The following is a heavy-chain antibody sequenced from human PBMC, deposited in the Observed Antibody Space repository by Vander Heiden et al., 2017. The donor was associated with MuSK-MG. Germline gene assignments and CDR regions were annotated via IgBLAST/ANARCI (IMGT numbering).Heavy chain of an antibody. J-gene: IGHJ4*02. Sequence: VQLLQSGAEVQKPGSSVMVSCKSSGGSFSSYAIHWVRQAPGQGLEWMGGIIPLYGPPNYAQKFQGRVTIIADEATSTVYMALSSLRSEDAAVYYCTRGGYGDFLKYFDYWGQGTLVTVSS. CDR1: GGSFSSYA. CDR2: IIPLYGPP. D-gene: IGHD4-17*01. V-gene: IGHV1-69*12. CDR3: TRGGYGDFLKYFDY.